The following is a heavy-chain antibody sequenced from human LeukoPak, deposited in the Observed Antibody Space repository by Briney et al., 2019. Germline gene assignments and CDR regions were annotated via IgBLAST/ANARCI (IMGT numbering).Heavy chain of an antibody. CDR2: ISLSGRT. CDR3: SRESGAFSPFGY. V-gene: IGHV4-4*02. J-gene: IGHJ4*02. CDR1: GGSISRTNW. D-gene: IGHD1-26*01. Sequence: SGTLSLTCDVSGGSISRTNWWSWVRQSPGQGLEWIGEISLSGRTNYNPSLQSRVTMSLDESKNQLSLDLASVTAADTAVYYCSRESGAFSPFGYWGQGTLVTVHS.